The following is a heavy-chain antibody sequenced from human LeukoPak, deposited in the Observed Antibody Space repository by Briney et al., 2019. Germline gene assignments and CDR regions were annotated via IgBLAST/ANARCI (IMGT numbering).Heavy chain of an antibody. V-gene: IGHV3-23*01. CDR3: ADAIVGTPAHY. CDR2: ISGSGSNT. J-gene: IGHJ4*02. CDR1: GFTFSDYA. Sequence: GGSLRLPYAASGFTFSDYASSWVRQAPGKGLEWVLSISGSGSNTYYADSVKGRFTISRDNSRNTLYLQMNSLRAGDTAVYYCADAIVGTPAHYWGQGTRVTVSS. D-gene: IGHD1-26*01.